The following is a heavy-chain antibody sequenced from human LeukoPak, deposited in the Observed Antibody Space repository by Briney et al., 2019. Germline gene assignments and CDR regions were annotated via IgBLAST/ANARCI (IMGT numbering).Heavy chain of an antibody. J-gene: IGHJ6*02. D-gene: IGHD1-1*01. Sequence: PSETLSLTCTVSGYSISSGYYWGWIRQPPGKGLEWIGHIYFSGSTNYNASLQSRVTISVDTSKNQFSLNLKSVTAADTAVYYCARVEPPAYYYGMDVWGQGTTVIVSS. CDR2: IYFSGST. CDR1: GYSISSGYY. CDR3: ARVEPPAYYYGMDV. V-gene: IGHV4-61*01.